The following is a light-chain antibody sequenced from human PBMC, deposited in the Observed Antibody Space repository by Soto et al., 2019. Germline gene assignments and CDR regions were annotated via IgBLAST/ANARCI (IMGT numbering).Light chain of an antibody. CDR2: GAS. Sequence: EVVLTQSPGTLSLSPGERATLSCRASQRINNNFLAWYQQKPGQAPRLLIYGASSRATGIPDRFTGSGSGTDFTPTFSRLEPEDFAVYYCQQYGISPGFTFGPGTKVDIK. V-gene: IGKV3-20*01. CDR3: QQYGISPGFT. CDR1: QRINNNF. J-gene: IGKJ3*01.